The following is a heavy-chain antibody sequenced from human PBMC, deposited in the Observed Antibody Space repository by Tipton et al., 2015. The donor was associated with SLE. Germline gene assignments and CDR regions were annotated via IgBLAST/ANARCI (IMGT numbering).Heavy chain of an antibody. CDR3: ARSRGGGYNAFDI. Sequence: SLRLSCAASGFTVSSNYMSWVRQAPGKGLEWVSVIYSGGNTYYADSVKGRFTISRHNSKNTLYLQMNSLRAEDTAVYYCARSRGGGYNAFDIWGQGTMVTVSS. J-gene: IGHJ3*02. D-gene: IGHD5-18*01. V-gene: IGHV3-53*04. CDR1: GFTVSSNY. CDR2: IYSGGNT.